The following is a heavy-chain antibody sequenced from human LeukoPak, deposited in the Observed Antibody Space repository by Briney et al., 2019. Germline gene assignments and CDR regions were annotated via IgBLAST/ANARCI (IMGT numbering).Heavy chain of an antibody. CDR3: ARGTTYYDFWSGYYKALWFDP. V-gene: IGHV4-34*01. CDR2: INHSGST. CDR1: GGSFSGYY. Sequence: PSETLSLTCAVYGGSFSGYYWSWIRQPPGKGLEWIGEINHSGSTNYNPSLKSRVTISVDTSKNQFSLKLSSVTAADTAVYYCARGTTYYDFWSGYYKALWFDPWGQGTLVTVSS. J-gene: IGHJ5*02. D-gene: IGHD3-3*01.